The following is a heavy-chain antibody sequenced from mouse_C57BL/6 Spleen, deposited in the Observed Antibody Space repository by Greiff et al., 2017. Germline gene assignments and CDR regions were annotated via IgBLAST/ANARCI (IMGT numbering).Heavy chain of an antibody. Sequence: EVKLMESGGGLVKPGGSLKLSCAASGFTFSDYGMHWVRQAPEKGLEWVAYISSGSSTTYYADTVKGRFTISRDNAKNTLFLQMTSLRSEDTAMYYCARPYNYYGSSYFDYWGQGTTLTVSS. CDR2: ISSGSSTT. D-gene: IGHD1-1*01. CDR3: ARPYNYYGSSYFDY. CDR1: GFTFSDYG. V-gene: IGHV5-17*01. J-gene: IGHJ2*01.